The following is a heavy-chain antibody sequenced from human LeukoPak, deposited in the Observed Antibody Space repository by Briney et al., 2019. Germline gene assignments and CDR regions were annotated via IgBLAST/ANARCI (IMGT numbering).Heavy chain of an antibody. Sequence: GRSLRLSCAAFGFTFDDYAMHWVRQAPGKGLEWVSGISWNSGSIGYADSVKGRFTISRDNAKNSLYLQMNSLRAEDTALYYCAKDFGLWFGELLLDYWGQGALVTVSS. V-gene: IGHV3-9*01. CDR2: ISWNSGSI. CDR1: GFTFDDYA. J-gene: IGHJ4*02. D-gene: IGHD3-10*01. CDR3: AKDFGLWFGELLLDY.